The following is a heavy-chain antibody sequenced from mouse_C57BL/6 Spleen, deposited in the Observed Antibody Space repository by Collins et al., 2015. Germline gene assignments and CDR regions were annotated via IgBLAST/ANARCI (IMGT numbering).Heavy chain of an antibody. CDR3: TRNWLDY. CDR1: GSTFSDAW. D-gene: IGHD4-1*01. J-gene: IGHJ2*01. CDR2: IRNKANNHAT. V-gene: IGHV6-6*01. Sequence: EVKLEESGGGLVQPGGSMKLSCAASGSTFSDAWMDWVRQSPEKGLEWVAEIRNKANNHATNYAESVKGRFTISRDDSKSSVYLQMNSLRTEDSGIYYCTRNWLDYWGQGTTLTVSS.